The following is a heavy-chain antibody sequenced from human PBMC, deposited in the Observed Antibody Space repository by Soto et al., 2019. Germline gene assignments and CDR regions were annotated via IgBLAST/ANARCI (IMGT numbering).Heavy chain of an antibody. CDR3: AXXXXXXTPSPQDV. CDR1: GYTFTRYG. CDR2: INTYNGNT. D-gene: IGHD2-2*01. J-gene: IGHJ6*02. V-gene: IGHV1-18*01. Sequence: QVQLVQSGAEVKNPGASVKVSCKASGYTFTRYGIGWARQAPGQGLEWMGWINTYNGNTNYAQNVKGRVTRTTDTXTSXXXMEXXXXXXXXXAIYXCAXXXXXXTPSPQDVWGQGTTVIVSS.